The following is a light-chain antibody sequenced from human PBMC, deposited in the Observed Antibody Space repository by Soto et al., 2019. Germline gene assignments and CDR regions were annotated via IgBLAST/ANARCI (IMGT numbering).Light chain of an antibody. V-gene: IGKV3-20*01. J-gene: IGKJ4*01. CDR1: HSVSNF. Sequence: EIVLTQSPASLSLSPGERATLSCRASHSVSNFLAWYQQKPGQAPRLLIYGTSNRATGIPARFSGSGSGTDFTLTISRLEPEDFAVYYCQQYDNSPLTFGGGTKVDI. CDR2: GTS. CDR3: QQYDNSPLT.